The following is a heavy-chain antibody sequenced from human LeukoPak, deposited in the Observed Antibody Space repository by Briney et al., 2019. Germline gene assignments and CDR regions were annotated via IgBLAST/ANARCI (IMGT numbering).Heavy chain of an antibody. D-gene: IGHD4-17*01. CDR1: GFTFSSFP. Sequence: GGSLRLSCAASGFTFSSFPMSWVRQAPEKGLEWVSAISGTGYTTSYADSVKGRFTISRDNSKNTLYLQMNSLRAEDTALYYCAKHDYGYYRDFDHWGQGTLVTVAS. V-gene: IGHV3-23*01. CDR3: AKHDYGYYRDFDH. CDR2: ISGTGYTT. J-gene: IGHJ4*02.